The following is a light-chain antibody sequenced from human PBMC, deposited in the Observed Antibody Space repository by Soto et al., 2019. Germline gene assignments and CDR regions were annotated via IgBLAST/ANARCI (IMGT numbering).Light chain of an antibody. V-gene: IGKV3-15*01. CDR3: QQYNNWPPPWT. Sequence: EIVMTQSPATLSVSPGERATLSCRASQSVSSNLAWYQQKPGQAPRLLIYGASTRATGIPARFSSSGSGTEFTLTISSLQSEDFAVYYCQQYNNWPPPWTFGQGTKLEIK. J-gene: IGKJ2*02. CDR2: GAS. CDR1: QSVSSN.